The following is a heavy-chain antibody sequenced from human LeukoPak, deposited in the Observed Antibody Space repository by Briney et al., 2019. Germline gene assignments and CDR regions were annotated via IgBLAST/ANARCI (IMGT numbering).Heavy chain of an antibody. CDR3: ARGSYDSSGYYYAAPPDY. CDR1: GFTFSNYW. J-gene: IGHJ4*02. D-gene: IGHD3-22*01. V-gene: IGHV3-74*01. Sequence: PGGSLRLSCAASGFTFSNYWMHWVRQAPGKGLVWVSRINSDGINTSYADSVKGRFTISRDNSKNTLYLQMNSLRAADTAVYYCARGSYDSSGYYYAAPPDYWGQGTLVTVSS. CDR2: INSDGINT.